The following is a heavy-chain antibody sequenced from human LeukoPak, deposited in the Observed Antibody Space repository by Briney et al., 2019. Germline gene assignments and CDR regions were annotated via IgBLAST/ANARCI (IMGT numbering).Heavy chain of an antibody. CDR1: GFTFSSYS. J-gene: IGHJ4*02. D-gene: IGHD6-13*01. V-gene: IGHV3-48*01. CDR2: ITASGTAM. Sequence: GGSLRLSCAASGFTFSSYSMNWVRQAPGKGLEWVSHITASGTAMFYADSVKGRFTISRDNAKNTLYLQMNSLRAEDTAVYYCAKDLPQPFDYWGQGTLVTVSS. CDR3: AKDLPQPFDY.